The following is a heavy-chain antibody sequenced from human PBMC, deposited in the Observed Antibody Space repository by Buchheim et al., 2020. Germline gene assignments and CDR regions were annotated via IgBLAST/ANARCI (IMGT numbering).Heavy chain of an antibody. Sequence: QVQLVQSGAEMKKPGASVKVSCKASGYTFTGYYMHWVRQAPGQGLEWMGRINPNSGGTNYAQKFQGRVTMTRDTSISTAYMELSRLRADDTAVYYCARGGHIVIGYYRGPSAEYFQHWGQGTL. CDR2: INPNSGGT. V-gene: IGHV1-2*06. J-gene: IGHJ1*01. CDR3: ARGGHIVIGYYRGPSAEYFQH. D-gene: IGHD3-9*01. CDR1: GYTFTGYY.